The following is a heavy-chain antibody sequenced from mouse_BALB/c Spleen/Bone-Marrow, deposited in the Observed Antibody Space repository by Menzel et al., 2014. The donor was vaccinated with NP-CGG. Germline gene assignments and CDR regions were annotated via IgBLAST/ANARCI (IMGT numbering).Heavy chain of an antibody. Sequence: EVKVEGSGGGLVKPGGSLKLSCAASGFTFSDYAVSWVRQSPEKRLEWVATITSGGGSTYYPDSVKGRFTISRDNAKNTLYLQMSSLRSEDTAMYYCARQENWALDYWGQGTTLTVSS. V-gene: IGHV5-9-3*01. J-gene: IGHJ2*01. CDR3: ARQENWALDY. D-gene: IGHD4-1*01. CDR2: ITSGGGST. CDR1: GFTFSDYA.